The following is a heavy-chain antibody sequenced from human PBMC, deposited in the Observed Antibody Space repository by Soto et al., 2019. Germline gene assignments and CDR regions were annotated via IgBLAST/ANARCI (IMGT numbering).Heavy chain of an antibody. V-gene: IGHV3-23*01. Sequence: GGSLRLSCTASGFSFSAYAMSWVRQAPGKGLQWVSGLVGSGGGIQYADSVRGRFTVSRDNSKNTLYLQMNSLRAEDTAVYYCARESSGYDYYLDYWGQGTQVTVSS. D-gene: IGHD5-12*01. CDR1: GFSFSAYA. J-gene: IGHJ4*02. CDR3: ARESSGYDYYLDY. CDR2: LVGSGGGI.